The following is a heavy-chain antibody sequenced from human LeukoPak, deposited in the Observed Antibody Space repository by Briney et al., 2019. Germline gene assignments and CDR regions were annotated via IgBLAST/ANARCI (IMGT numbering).Heavy chain of an antibody. V-gene: IGHV1-46*01. J-gene: IGHJ5*02. D-gene: IGHD7-27*01. CDR2: INPSGGST. CDR3: ARGLGTYWGKDFLNWFDP. CDR1: GYTFTSYY. Sequence: ASVKVSCKASGYTFTSYYMHWVRQAPGQGLEWMGIINPSGGSTSYAQKFQGRVTMTRDTSLATTYMELTRLTSEDTAVYYCARGLGTYWGKDFLNWFDPWGQGTLVTVSS.